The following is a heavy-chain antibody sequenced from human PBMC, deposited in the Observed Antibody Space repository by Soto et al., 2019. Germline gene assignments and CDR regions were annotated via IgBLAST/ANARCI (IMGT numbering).Heavy chain of an antibody. J-gene: IGHJ3*02. CDR2: ISGSGGST. CDR1: GFTVSSNY. D-gene: IGHD2-21*02. Sequence: GGSLRLSCAASGFTVSSNYMSWVRQAPGKGLEWVSAISGSGGSTYYADSVKGRFTISRDNSKNTLYLQMNSLRAEDTAVYYCAKDLRYCGGDCPHDAFDIWGQGTMVTVSS. V-gene: IGHV3-23*01. CDR3: AKDLRYCGGDCPHDAFDI.